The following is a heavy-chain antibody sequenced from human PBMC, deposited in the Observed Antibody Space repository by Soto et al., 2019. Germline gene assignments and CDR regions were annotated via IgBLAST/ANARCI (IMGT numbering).Heavy chain of an antibody. J-gene: IGHJ3*02. Sequence: ASVKVSRKASVYTFTSYDINWVRQATGQGLERMGWMNTNSGNTGYAQKFQGRVTMTRNTSISTAYMELSSLRSEDMAVYYCARSYSSGWYEDAFDIWGQGTMVTVSS. V-gene: IGHV1-8*01. CDR1: VYTFTSYD. CDR3: ARSYSSGWYEDAFDI. CDR2: MNTNSGNT. D-gene: IGHD6-19*01.